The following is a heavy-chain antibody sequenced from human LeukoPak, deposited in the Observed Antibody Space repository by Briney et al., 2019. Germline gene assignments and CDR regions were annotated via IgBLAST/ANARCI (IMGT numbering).Heavy chain of an antibody. Sequence: PGGSLRLSCSASGFTFSNYVMHWVRQAPGKGLEYVSAIDNNGDNTYYADSVKGRFTISRDNSKNTLYLQMSSLRAEDTAVYYCVKENLRSGSRQYFDSWGQGNLVTVSS. D-gene: IGHD3-10*02. J-gene: IGHJ4*02. CDR1: GFTFSNYV. CDR3: VKENLRSGSRQYFDS. V-gene: IGHV3-64D*09. CDR2: IDNNGDNT.